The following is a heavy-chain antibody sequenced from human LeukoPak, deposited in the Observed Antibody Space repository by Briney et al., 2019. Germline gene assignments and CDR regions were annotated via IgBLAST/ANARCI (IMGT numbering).Heavy chain of an antibody. CDR3: AREDYCGGGSCYSGYFQH. D-gene: IGHD2-15*01. V-gene: IGHV4-59*01. Sequence: SETLSLTCTVSGGSISSYYWSWIRQPPGKGLEWIGYIYYSGITDYNPSLRSRVTISVDTSKNQFSLKLSSVTAADTAVYYCAREDYCGGGSCYSGYFQHWGQGTLVTVSP. CDR1: GGSISSYY. CDR2: IYYSGIT. J-gene: IGHJ1*01.